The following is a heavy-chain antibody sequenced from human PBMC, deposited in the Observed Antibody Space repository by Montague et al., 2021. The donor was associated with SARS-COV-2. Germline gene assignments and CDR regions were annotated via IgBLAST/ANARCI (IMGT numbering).Heavy chain of an antibody. D-gene: IGHD6-19*01. CDR3: ARDGPMACIDY. J-gene: IGHJ4*02. CDR1: GGSFSGYY. Sequence: SETLSLTCAVYGGSFSGYYWSWIRQPPGKGLDWFGEINHSDSTNYNPSLKSRVTISVDTSKNQFSLKLSSVTAAETAVYYCARDGPMACIDYWGQGTLVPVSS. CDR2: INHSDST. V-gene: IGHV4-34*01.